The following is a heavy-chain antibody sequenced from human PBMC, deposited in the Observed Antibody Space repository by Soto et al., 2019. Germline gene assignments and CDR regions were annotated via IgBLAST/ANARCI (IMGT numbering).Heavy chain of an antibody. J-gene: IGHJ4*02. CDR2: ISSSGSTI. CDR1: GFTFSSYE. Sequence: GSLRLSCAASGFTFSSYEMNWVRQAPGKGLEWVSYISSSGSTIYYADSVKGRFTISRDNAKNSLYLQMNSLRAEDTAVYYCVVDGYNSAFDYWGQGTLVTVSS. D-gene: IGHD5-12*01. CDR3: VVDGYNSAFDY. V-gene: IGHV3-48*03.